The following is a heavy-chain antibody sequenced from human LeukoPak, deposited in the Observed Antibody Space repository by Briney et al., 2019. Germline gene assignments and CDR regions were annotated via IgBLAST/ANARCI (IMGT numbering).Heavy chain of an antibody. V-gene: IGHV3-48*04. CDR3: ARLSRTLRIFDY. Sequence: GGSLRLSCAASGFTFSRYWMTWVRQAPGKGLEWVSYISSSGSTIYYADSVKGRFTISRDNAKNSLYLQMNSLRAEDTAVYYCARLSRTLRIFDYWGQGTLVTVSS. CDR1: GFTFSRYW. D-gene: IGHD1-14*01. CDR2: ISSSGSTI. J-gene: IGHJ4*02.